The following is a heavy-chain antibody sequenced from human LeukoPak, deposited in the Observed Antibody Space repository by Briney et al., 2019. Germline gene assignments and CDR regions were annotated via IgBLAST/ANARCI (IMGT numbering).Heavy chain of an antibody. CDR3: AKGPHLTYYYDSSGYYYED. V-gene: IGHV3-23*01. D-gene: IGHD3-22*01. J-gene: IGHJ3*01. Sequence: PGGSLRLSCEASGFTFRTSSMSWVRQAPGKGLEWVSAISGSGGSTYYADSVKGRFTISRDNSKNTLYLQMNSLRAEDTAVYYCAKGPHLTYYYDSSGYYYEDWGQGTMVTVSS. CDR1: GFTFRTSS. CDR2: ISGSGGST.